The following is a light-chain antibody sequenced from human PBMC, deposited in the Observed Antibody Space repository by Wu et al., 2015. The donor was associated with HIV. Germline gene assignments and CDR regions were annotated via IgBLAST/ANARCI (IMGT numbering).Light chain of an antibody. CDR3: QQYGSLPIT. CDR2: GAS. Sequence: SCRASQSVSSSYLAWYQQKPGQAPRLLISGASSRATGIPDRFSGRGAGTDFNLIISSLEPEDFAVYYCQQYGSLPITFGQGTRL. J-gene: IGKJ5*01. V-gene: IGKV3-20*01. CDR1: QSVSSSY.